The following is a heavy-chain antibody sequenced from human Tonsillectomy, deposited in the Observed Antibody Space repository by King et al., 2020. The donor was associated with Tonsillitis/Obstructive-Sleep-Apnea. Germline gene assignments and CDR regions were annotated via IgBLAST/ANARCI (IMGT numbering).Heavy chain of an antibody. Sequence: ESGGGLAQPGESLRLSCAVSGFTFSRYWMSWVRQAPGKGLEWVANIKEDGSEKYYVDSVKGRFTISRDNAKNSLYLQIDTLRAEDTAIYYCARDFDWNYGDYWGQGTLVTVSS. V-gene: IGHV3-7*04. CDR3: ARDFDWNYGDY. J-gene: IGHJ4*02. D-gene: IGHD3-9*01. CDR2: IKEDGSEK. CDR1: GFTFSRYW.